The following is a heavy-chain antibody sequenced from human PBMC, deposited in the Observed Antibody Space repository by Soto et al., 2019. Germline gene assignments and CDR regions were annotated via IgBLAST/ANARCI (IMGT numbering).Heavy chain of an antibody. CDR1: GGSISSSSYY. CDR2: IYYSGST. J-gene: IGHJ4*02. CDR3: ARQRTYYYDSSGYDFDY. D-gene: IGHD3-22*01. Sequence: QLQLQESGPGLVKPSETLSLTCTVSGGSISSSSYYWGWIRQPPGKGLEWIGSIYYSGSTYYNPSLKSRVTISVDTSKNQFSLKLSSVTAAVTAVYYCARQRTYYYDSSGYDFDYWGQGTLVTVSS. V-gene: IGHV4-39*01.